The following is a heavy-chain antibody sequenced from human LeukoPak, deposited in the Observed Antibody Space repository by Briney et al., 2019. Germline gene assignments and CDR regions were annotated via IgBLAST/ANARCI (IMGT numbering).Heavy chain of an antibody. Sequence: GESLKISCKGSGYSFSSYWIAWVRQMPGKGLEWMGIIYPRDSRTTYSPSFQGQVTISVDKSTSTAYLQWSSLKASDTAMYYWARHLSSITSCPNYWGPGTLVTVSS. J-gene: IGHJ4*02. D-gene: IGHD2-2*01. V-gene: IGHV5-51*01. CDR2: IYPRDSRT. CDR3: ARHLSSITSCPNY. CDR1: GYSFSSYW.